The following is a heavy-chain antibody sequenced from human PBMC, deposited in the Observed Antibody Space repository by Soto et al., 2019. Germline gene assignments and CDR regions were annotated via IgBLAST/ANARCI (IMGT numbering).Heavy chain of an antibody. J-gene: IGHJ4*02. CDR1: GGSISSSSYY. CDR2: IYYSGST. D-gene: IGHD4-17*01. V-gene: IGHV4-39*01. CDR3: ARSLTIPTSNFDY. Sequence: SETLSLTCTVSGGSISSSSYYWGWIRQPPGKGLEWIGSIYYSGSTYYNPSLKSRVTISVDTSKNQFSLKLSSVTAADTAVYYCARSLTIPTSNFDYWGQGTLVNVSS.